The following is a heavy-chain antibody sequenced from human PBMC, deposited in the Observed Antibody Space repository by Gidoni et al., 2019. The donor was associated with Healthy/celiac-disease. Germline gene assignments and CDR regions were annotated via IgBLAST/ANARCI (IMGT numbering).Heavy chain of an antibody. V-gene: IGHV1-2*02. CDR3: ARHHTAFDY. Sequence: QVQLVQSGAEVKKPGASVKVSCKAYGYTFTGYYMHWVRQAPGQGLEWMGWINPNSCGTNYAQKFQGRVTMTRDTSISTAYMELSRLRSDDTAVYYCARHHTAFDYWGQGTLVTVSS. CDR2: INPNSCGT. J-gene: IGHJ4*02. D-gene: IGHD5-18*01. CDR1: GYTFTGYY.